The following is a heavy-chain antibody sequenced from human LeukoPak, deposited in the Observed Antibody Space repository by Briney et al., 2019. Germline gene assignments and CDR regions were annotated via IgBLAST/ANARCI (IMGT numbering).Heavy chain of an antibody. CDR2: IYPGDSDT. J-gene: IGHJ3*02. CDR1: GYSFTIYW. Sequence: GESLKISCKGSGYSFTIYWIGWVGQIPGKGLEWMGIIYPGDSDTRYRPSFQGQVTISADKSISTAYLQWSSLKASDTAMYYCARRRPHDGFDIWGQGTLVTVSS. V-gene: IGHV5-51*01. CDR3: ARRRPHDGFDI.